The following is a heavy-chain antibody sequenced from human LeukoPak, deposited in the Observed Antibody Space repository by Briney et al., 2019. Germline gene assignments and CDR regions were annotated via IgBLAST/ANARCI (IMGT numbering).Heavy chain of an antibody. CDR2: IRQDGSDK. Sequence: PGGSLRLSCAASGFTFSNYWMSWVRQAPGKGLEWVANIRQDGSDKFYVDSVKGRFTISRDNAKNSLYLQMNSLRAEDTAVYYCARDVPLVYCGGDCYSSDYWGQGTLVTVSS. D-gene: IGHD2-21*02. V-gene: IGHV3-7*01. CDR3: ARDVPLVYCGGDCYSSDY. J-gene: IGHJ4*02. CDR1: GFTFSNYW.